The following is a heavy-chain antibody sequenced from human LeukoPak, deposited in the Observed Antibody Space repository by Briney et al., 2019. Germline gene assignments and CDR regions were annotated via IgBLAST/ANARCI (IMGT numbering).Heavy chain of an antibody. CDR1: GGSISSYY. CDR3: ARATGPRNYGYYYGMDV. V-gene: IGHV4-34*01. Sequence: SETLSLTCTVSGGSISSYYWNWIRQPPGKGLEWIGEINHSGSTNYNPSLKSRVTISVDTSKNQFSLKLSSVTAADTAVYYCARATGPRNYGYYYGMDVWGQGTTVTVSS. D-gene: IGHD1-7*01. CDR2: INHSGST. J-gene: IGHJ6*02.